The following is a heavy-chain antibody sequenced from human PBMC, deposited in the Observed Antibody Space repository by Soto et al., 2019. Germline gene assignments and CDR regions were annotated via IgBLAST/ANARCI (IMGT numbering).Heavy chain of an antibody. CDR2: INTNGRLT. CDR3: LRDIFGVVIFDS. D-gene: IGHD3-3*01. V-gene: IGHV3-64D*06. Sequence: GGSLRLSCSGSGFSFKDSSMHWVRQPPGKAIEYVAVINTNGRLTYYADSVKGRFTISRDNSKNTVHLQMSSLRVEDTAVYYCLRDIFGVVIFDSWGQGTPVTVSS. CDR1: GFSFKDSS. J-gene: IGHJ4*02.